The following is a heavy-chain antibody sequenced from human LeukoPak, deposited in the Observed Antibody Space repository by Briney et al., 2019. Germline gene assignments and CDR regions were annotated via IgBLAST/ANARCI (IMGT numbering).Heavy chain of an antibody. Sequence: PSETLSLTCTVSGGSISSGSYYWSWIRQPAGKGLEWIGRIYTSGSTNYNPSLKSRVTISVDTSKNQFSLKLSSVTAADTAVYYCARLEGRGSGSYRYYYYGMDVWGQGTTVTVSS. CDR3: ARLEGRGSGSYRYYYYGMDV. D-gene: IGHD3-10*01. V-gene: IGHV4-61*02. CDR2: IYTSGST. J-gene: IGHJ6*02. CDR1: GGSISSGSYY.